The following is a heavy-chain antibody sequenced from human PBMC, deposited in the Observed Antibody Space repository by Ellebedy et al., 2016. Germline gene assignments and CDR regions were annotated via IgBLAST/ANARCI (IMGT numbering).Heavy chain of an antibody. CDR1: GYTFTGYY. J-gene: IGHJ4*02. CDR2: INPNSGGT. D-gene: IGHD2-21*01. CDR3: ARAYSGIPFD. Sequence: ASVKVSXXASGYTFTGYYMHWVRQAPGQGLEWMGWINPNSGGTNYEQKFQGRVTMTRDTSISTAYMELSRLRSDDTAVYYCARAYSGIPFDWGQGTLVTVSS. V-gene: IGHV1-2*02.